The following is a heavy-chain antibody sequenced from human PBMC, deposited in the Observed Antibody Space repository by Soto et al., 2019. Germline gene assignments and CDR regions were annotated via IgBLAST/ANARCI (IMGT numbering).Heavy chain of an antibody. CDR2: ISLYSDGT. J-gene: IGHJ5*02. CDR1: GYTFSNYG. V-gene: IGHV1-18*01. CDR3: ARVVPGAEAWFGP. Sequence: ASVKVSCKTSGYTFSNYGITGVLQSPGQPLEWLGWISLYSDGTNYAQKFQGRVSMTTDTSTTTAYMELRSLRSDDTAVYYCARVVPGAEAWFGPWGQGTLVTVSS. D-gene: IGHD2-2*01.